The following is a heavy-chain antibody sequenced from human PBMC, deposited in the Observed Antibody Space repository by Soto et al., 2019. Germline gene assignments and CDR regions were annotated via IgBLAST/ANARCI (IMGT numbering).Heavy chain of an antibody. CDR3: ARDCSSTSCYLPYYYYYGMDV. J-gene: IGHJ6*02. Sequence: ASVKVSCKASGYTFTSYGISWVRQAPGQGLEWMGWISAYNGNTNYAQKLQGRVTMTTDTSTSTAYMELRSLRSDDTAVYYCARDCSSTSCYLPYYYYYGMDVCGQRTTVTVSS. CDR1: GYTFTSYG. CDR2: ISAYNGNT. V-gene: IGHV1-18*04. D-gene: IGHD2-2*01.